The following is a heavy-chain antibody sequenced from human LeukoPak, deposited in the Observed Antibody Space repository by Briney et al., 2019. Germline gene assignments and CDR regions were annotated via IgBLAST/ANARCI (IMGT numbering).Heavy chain of an antibody. CDR1: GGSISSSSYY. CDR3: ARNVRNPFFGYYYYYMYV. Sequence: SETLSLTCIVSGGSISSSSYYWGWIRQPPGKGLGWIGSIYYSGSTYYNPSLKSRVTISVDTSKNQFSLKLSSVTAADTAVYYCARNVRNPFFGYYYYYMYVWGKGTTVTVSS. D-gene: IGHD1-14*01. CDR2: IYYSGST. V-gene: IGHV4-39*07. J-gene: IGHJ6*03.